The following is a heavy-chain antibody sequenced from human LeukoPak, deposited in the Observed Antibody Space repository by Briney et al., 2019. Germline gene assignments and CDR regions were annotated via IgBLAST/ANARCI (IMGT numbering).Heavy chain of an antibody. Sequence: GGSLRLSCAASGFTVSSNYMSWLRQAPGKGLEWVSVIYSGGSTYYADSVKGRFTISRDNSKNTLYLQMNSLRAEDTAVYYCARSTIFGVLDYWGQGTLVTVSS. J-gene: IGHJ4*02. CDR3: ARSTIFGVLDY. V-gene: IGHV3-66*02. CDR2: IYSGGST. CDR1: GFTVSSNY. D-gene: IGHD3-3*01.